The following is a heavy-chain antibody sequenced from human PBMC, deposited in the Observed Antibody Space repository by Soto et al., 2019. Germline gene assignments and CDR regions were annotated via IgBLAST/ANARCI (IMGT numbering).Heavy chain of an antibody. D-gene: IGHD4-17*01. CDR1: GYTFTSYG. Sequence: GASVKVSCKASGYTFTSYGISWVRQAPGQGLEWMGWISAYNGNTNYAQKLQGRVTMTTDTSTSTAYMELRSLRSDDTAVYYCARGGLFMTTVTTIYYYYGMDVWGQGTTVTVSS. CDR3: ARGGLFMTTVTTIYYYYGMDV. J-gene: IGHJ6*02. CDR2: ISAYNGNT. V-gene: IGHV1-18*04.